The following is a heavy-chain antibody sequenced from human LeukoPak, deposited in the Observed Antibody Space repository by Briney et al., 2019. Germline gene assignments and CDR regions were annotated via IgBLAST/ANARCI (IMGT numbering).Heavy chain of an antibody. D-gene: IGHD5-12*01. V-gene: IGHV3-23*01. CDR1: GLTFNSYA. CDR2: ISGSGGST. CDR3: AKEVGIVATKSSYFDC. Sequence: GGSLRLSCAASGLTFNSYAMSWVRQAPGKGLEWVSVISGSGGSTYYADSVKGRFTISRDNSKNTLYLQMSSLRAEDTAVYYCAKEVGIVATKSSYFDCWGQGTLVTVSS. J-gene: IGHJ4*02.